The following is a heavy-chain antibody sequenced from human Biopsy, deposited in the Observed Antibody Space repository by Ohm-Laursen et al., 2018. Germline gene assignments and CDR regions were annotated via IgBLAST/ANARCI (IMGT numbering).Heavy chain of an antibody. CDR1: DFTFDDYA. D-gene: IGHD3-10*01. J-gene: IGHJ6*02. V-gene: IGHV3-9*01. CDR2: ITWNSGHI. CDR3: VKDIRRYFYGMDV. Sequence: SLRLSCAASDFTFDDYAMSWVRQRPGKGLEWVSGITWNSGHIAYADSVKGRFTISRGNAKNVLWLQMNSLRVDDTAMYYCVKDIRRYFYGMDVWGQGTTVTVS.